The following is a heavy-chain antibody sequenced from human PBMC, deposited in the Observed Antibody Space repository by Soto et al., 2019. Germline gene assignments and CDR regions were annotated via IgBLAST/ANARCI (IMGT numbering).Heavy chain of an antibody. D-gene: IGHD3-9*01. J-gene: IGHJ4*02. V-gene: IGHV3-9*01. CDR1: GFTFDDYA. Sequence: EVQLVESGGGLVQPGRSLRLSCAVSGFTFDDYAMHWVRQAPGKGLEWVSGISWNSGSIGYADTVRGRFTISRDNAKNSLYLQMNSLIAEDTALYYCTSGRGYNILTGYYPYFDYWGQGTLVTVSS. CDR3: TSGRGYNILTGYYPYFDY. CDR2: ISWNSGSI.